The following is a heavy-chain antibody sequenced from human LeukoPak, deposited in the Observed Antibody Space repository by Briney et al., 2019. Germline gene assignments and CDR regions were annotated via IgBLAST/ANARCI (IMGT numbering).Heavy chain of an antibody. D-gene: IGHD6-19*01. Sequence: GESLMIFCRGSGYSFTSYWIGWVRQMPGKGLEWMVIIYPGDSDTRYSPSFQGQVTISADKSISTAYLQWSSLKASDTAMYYCARHRGYSSGWFDPWGQGTLVTVSS. J-gene: IGHJ5*02. CDR3: ARHRGYSSGWFDP. CDR2: IYPGDSDT. CDR1: GYSFTSYW. V-gene: IGHV5-51*01.